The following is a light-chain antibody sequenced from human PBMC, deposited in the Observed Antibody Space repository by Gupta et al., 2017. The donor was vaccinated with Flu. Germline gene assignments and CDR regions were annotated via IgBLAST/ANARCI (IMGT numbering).Light chain of an antibody. CDR3: QQFNHWPFT. J-gene: IGKJ5*01. CDR2: DAS. Sequence: GEGVTLSCRASQRVGVDLAWYRQKPGQPPRPLIYDASFRANGVPARFTASGSGTDFTLTISSLQSEDFAVYFCQQFNHWPFTFGQGTRLDVK. V-gene: IGKV3-15*01. CDR1: QRVGVD.